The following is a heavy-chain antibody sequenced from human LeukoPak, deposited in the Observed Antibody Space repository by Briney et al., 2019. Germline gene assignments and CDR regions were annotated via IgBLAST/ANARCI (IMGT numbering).Heavy chain of an antibody. V-gene: IGHV4-4*07. CDR3: ARARIIVGATPPVLYFDY. Sequence: SETLSLTCTVSGGSISSYYWSWIRQPAGKGLEWIGRIYTSGSTNYNPSLKSRVTMSVDTSKNQFSLKLSSVTAADTAVYYRARARIIVGATPPVLYFDYWGQGTLVTVSS. CDR2: IYTSGST. J-gene: IGHJ4*02. CDR1: GGSISSYY. D-gene: IGHD1-26*01.